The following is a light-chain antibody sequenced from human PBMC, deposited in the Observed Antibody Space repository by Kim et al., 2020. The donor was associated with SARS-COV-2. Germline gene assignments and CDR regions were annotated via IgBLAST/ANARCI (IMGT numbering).Light chain of an antibody. V-gene: IGKV1-5*01. CDR3: QQYNSVSGT. CDR1: QSASSW. CDR2: DAS. Sequence: GGGVTIPCRASQSASSWLAWYQQKPGKAPKLLIYDASSLESGVPSRFSGSGSGTEFTLTISSLQPDDSATYYCQQYNSVSGTFGQGTKVDIK. J-gene: IGKJ1*01.